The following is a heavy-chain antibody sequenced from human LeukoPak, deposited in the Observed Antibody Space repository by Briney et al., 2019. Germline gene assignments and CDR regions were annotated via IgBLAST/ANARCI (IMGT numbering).Heavy chain of an antibody. J-gene: IGHJ4*02. CDR1: GYTFINYD. Sequence: ASVKVSCKASGYTFINYDISWVRQAPGQGLEWMGWISAYNGDTDSAQKLQGRVTMTTDTAASTAYMELRSLGSDDTAVYYCARGIGSTVFFDHWGQGTLVTVSS. D-gene: IGHD4-11*01. V-gene: IGHV1-18*01. CDR2: ISAYNGDT. CDR3: ARGIGSTVFFDH.